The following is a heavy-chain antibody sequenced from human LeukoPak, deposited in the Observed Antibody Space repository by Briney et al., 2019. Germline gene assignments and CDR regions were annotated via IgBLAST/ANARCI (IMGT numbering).Heavy chain of an antibody. Sequence: ASVKVSCKASGYTFTGYYMHWVRQAPGQGLEWMGRINPNSGGTNYAQEFQGRVTMTRDTSISTAYMELSRLRSDDTAVYYRAREAAARPGAFDIWGQGTMVTVSS. CDR3: AREAAARPGAFDI. CDR2: INPNSGGT. J-gene: IGHJ3*02. V-gene: IGHV1-2*06. CDR1: GYTFTGYY. D-gene: IGHD6-6*01.